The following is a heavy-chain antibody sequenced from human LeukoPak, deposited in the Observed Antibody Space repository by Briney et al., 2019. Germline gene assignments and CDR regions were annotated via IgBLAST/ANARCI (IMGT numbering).Heavy chain of an antibody. CDR3: ATSYYYDSSDYYRIDY. CDR1: GYTFNSYG. D-gene: IGHD3-22*01. V-gene: IGHV1-18*01. CDR2: ISGYNGKT. Sequence: GASVKVSCKASGYTFNSYGISWVRQAPGQGLEWMAWISGYNGKTNYAQKFQGRVTMTEDTSTDTAYMELSSLRSEDTAVYYCATSYYYDSSDYYRIDYWGQGTLVTVSS. J-gene: IGHJ4*02.